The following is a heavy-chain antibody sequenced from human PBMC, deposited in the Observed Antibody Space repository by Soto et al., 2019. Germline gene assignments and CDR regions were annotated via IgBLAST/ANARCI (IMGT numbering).Heavy chain of an antibody. J-gene: IGHJ6*02. V-gene: IGHV3-23*01. Sequence: EVHLLESGGGLVQPGGSLRLSCAASGFTFSNYAMTWVRQAPGKGLEWVSVISGTGGGTNNADSAKGRFTTSRDNSKNTLYLQMNSLRAEHTAVYYCAKRAFYGSGIPNYYGMDVWGQGTAVTVSS. D-gene: IGHD3-10*01. CDR3: AKRAFYGSGIPNYYGMDV. CDR2: ISGTGGGT. CDR1: GFTFSNYA.